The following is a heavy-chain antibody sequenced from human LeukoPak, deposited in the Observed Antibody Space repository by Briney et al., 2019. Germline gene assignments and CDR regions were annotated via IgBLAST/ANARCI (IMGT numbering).Heavy chain of an antibody. D-gene: IGHD5-18*01. J-gene: IGHJ5*02. CDR3: ARVTAMAANNWFDP. Sequence: PSETLSLTCAVYGGSFSGYYWSWIRQPPGKGLEWIGEINHSGSTNYNPSLKSRVTISVDTSKNQFSLKLSSVTAAGTAVYYCARVTAMAANNWFDPWGQGTLVTVSS. V-gene: IGHV4-34*01. CDR2: INHSGST. CDR1: GGSFSGYY.